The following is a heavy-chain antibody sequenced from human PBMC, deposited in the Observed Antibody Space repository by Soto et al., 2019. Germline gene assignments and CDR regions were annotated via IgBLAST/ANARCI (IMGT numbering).Heavy chain of an antibody. CDR1: GFTFSSYG. CDR3: AKEATVHYYGSGSLDY. CDR2: ISYDGSNK. Sequence: GGSLRLSCVASGFTFSSYGMHWVRQAPGKGLEWVAVISYDGSNKYYADSVKGRFTISRDNSKNTLYLQMNSLRAEDTAVYYCAKEATVHYYGSGSLDYWGQGTLVTVSS. V-gene: IGHV3-30*18. J-gene: IGHJ4*02. D-gene: IGHD3-10*01.